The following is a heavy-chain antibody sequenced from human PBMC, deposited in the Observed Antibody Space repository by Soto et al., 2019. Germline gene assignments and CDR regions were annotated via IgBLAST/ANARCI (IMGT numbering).Heavy chain of an antibody. CDR3: AKDFNYGSGDY. CDR1: GYTFTSYY. J-gene: IGHJ4*02. CDR2: INPSGGST. V-gene: IGHV1-46*01. D-gene: IGHD3-10*01. Sequence: ASVKVSCKASGYTFTSYYMHWVRQAPGQGLEWMGIINPSGGSTSYAQKFQGRVIITRDTSASTAYMELNSLRSEDTAVYYCAKDFNYGSGDYWGQGTLVTVSS.